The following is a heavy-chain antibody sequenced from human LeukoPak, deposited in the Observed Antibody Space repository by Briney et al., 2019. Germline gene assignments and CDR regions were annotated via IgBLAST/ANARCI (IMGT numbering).Heavy chain of an antibody. Sequence: ETLSLTCAVSGYSISSGYYWGWIRQPPGKGLEWIGNIYYSGNTYSNPSLKRRVTISVDTSKNQFSLRLGSVTAADTAVYYCARRFYGDPYYFDYWGQGTLVIVSS. J-gene: IGHJ4*02. CDR2: IYYSGNT. D-gene: IGHD4-17*01. CDR1: GYSISSGYY. V-gene: IGHV4-38-2*01. CDR3: ARRFYGDPYYFDY.